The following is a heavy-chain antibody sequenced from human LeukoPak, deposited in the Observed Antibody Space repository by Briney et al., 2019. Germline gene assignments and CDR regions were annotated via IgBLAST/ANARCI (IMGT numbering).Heavy chain of an antibody. CDR2: MNPNSGNT. V-gene: IGHV1-8*01. D-gene: IGHD6-13*01. J-gene: IGHJ5*02. CDR1: GYSPSSYD. CDR3: AKTQGYSSSWYWFDP. Sequence: ASVKVSSKASGYSPSSYDINSVRQTTGQRLERMGWMNPNSGNTGYAQRFQGRVTMTRNTSISTAYMELSSLRSEDSAVYYCAKTQGYSSSWYWFDPWGQGTLVTVSS.